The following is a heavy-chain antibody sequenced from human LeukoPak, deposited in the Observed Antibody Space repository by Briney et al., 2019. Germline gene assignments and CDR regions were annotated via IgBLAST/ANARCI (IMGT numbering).Heavy chain of an antibody. CDR1: GGSISSSSYY. CDR3: ARQGSGNYLSPVNY. V-gene: IGHV4-39*01. J-gene: IGHJ4*02. CDR2: VYYSGST. D-gene: IGHD1-26*01. Sequence: PSETLSLTCTVSGGSISSSSYYWGWIRQPPGKGLEWIGTVYYSGSTYYNPSLKSRVTISVDTSKNQFSLKLSSVTAADTAVYYCARQGSGNYLSPVNYWGQGTLVTVSS.